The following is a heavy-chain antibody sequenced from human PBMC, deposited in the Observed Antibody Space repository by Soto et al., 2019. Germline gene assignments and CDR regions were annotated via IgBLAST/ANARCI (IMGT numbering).Heavy chain of an antibody. CDR1: GFTFSSYA. V-gene: IGHV3-23*01. D-gene: IGHD5-18*01. CDR2: ISGSGGST. Sequence: GRSLRLSCAASGFTFSSYAMSWVRQAPGKGLEWVSAISGSGGSTYYADSVKGRFTISRDNSKNTLYLQMNSLRAEDTAVYYCAKVWASQLWYFDYWGQGTLVTVSS. J-gene: IGHJ4*02. CDR3: AKVWASQLWYFDY.